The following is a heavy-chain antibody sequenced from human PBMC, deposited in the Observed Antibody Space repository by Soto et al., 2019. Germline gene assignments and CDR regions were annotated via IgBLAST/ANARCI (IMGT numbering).Heavy chain of an antibody. CDR3: ATDPVAVTGSFIDS. V-gene: IGHV3-30-3*01. J-gene: IGHJ4*02. D-gene: IGHD2-21*02. Sequence: GGSLRLSCAASGFTFSAYAFHWVRQAPGKGLEWLSVISYDGRETHYADSVEGRFIISRDSSKKTAYLQMNSLRGDDTAVYFYATDPVAVTGSFIDSWGQGTLVTVSS. CDR2: ISYDGRET. CDR1: GFTFSAYA.